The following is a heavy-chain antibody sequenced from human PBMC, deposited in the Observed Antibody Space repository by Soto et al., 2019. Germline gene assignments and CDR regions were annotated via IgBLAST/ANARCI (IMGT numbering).Heavy chain of an antibody. CDR2: ISSRSSYM. CDR1: GFTFSSYS. V-gene: IGHV3-21*01. J-gene: IGHJ4*02. CDR3: AKDLGYSYGYGPVDY. Sequence: PGGSLRLSCAASGFTFSSYSMNWVRQAPGKGLEWVSSISSRSSYMYFADSVKGRFTISRDNARNSLFLQMNSLRAEDTAVYYCAKDLGYSYGYGPVDYWGQGTLVTVSS. D-gene: IGHD5-18*01.